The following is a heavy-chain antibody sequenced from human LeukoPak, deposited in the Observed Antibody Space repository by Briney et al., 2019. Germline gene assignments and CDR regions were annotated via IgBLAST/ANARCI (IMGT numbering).Heavy chain of an antibody. D-gene: IGHD1-26*01. CDR1: GFTFTKAW. CDR3: ARDQGQWDPPYFEH. J-gene: IGHJ4*02. Sequence: GGSLRLSCAASGFTFTKAWMNWVRQAPGKGPEWVGRIKSKTDGGTTDYAAFVKRRFTISRDDSKSMLFLQMNSLRTEDTAVYYCARDQGQWDPPYFEHWGQGILVTVSS. CDR2: IKSKTDGGTT. V-gene: IGHV3-15*01.